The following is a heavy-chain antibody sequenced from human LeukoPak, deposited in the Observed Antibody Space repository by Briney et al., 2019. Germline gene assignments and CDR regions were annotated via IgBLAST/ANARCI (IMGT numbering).Heavy chain of an antibody. J-gene: IGHJ4*02. CDR2: IKQDGSEK. CDR1: GFSVSGYW. D-gene: IGHD3-9*01. Sequence: GGSLRLSCAVSGFSVSGYWMTWVRQAPGKGLEWVANIKQDGSEKNYVDSGKGRFTISRDNAKNSLYLQMNSLRAEDTAVYCCASDYDILTGFDYWGQGTLVTVSS. V-gene: IGHV3-7*01. CDR3: ASDYDILTGFDY.